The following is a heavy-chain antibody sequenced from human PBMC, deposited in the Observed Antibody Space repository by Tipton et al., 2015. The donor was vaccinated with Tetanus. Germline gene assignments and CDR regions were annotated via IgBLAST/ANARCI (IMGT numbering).Heavy chain of an antibody. CDR3: ARAHCTDGVCNFDF. CDR2: IYPGDSDT. CDR1: GYSFTHYW. Sequence: VQLVQSGAEVKKPGESLKISCKGSGYSFTHYWIGWVRQMPGKGLEWMGIIYPGDSDTRYSPSFQGQVTSSADKSISTAYLQWSSLKASDTSMFYCARAHCTDGVCNFDFWGQGALVTVAS. J-gene: IGHJ4*02. D-gene: IGHD2-8*01. V-gene: IGHV5-51*01.